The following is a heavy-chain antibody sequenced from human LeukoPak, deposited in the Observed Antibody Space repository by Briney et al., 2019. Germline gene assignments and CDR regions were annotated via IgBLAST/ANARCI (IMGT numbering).Heavy chain of an antibody. Sequence: ASVKVSCKASGYTFTSYGISWVRQAPGQGLEWMGWISAYNGNTNYAQKFQGRVTITADESTSTAYMELSSLRSEDTAVYYCARRVSDYYGSVNWFDPWGQGTLVTVSS. D-gene: IGHD3-10*01. V-gene: IGHV1-18*01. CDR1: GYTFTSYG. CDR2: ISAYNGNT. J-gene: IGHJ5*02. CDR3: ARRVSDYYGSVNWFDP.